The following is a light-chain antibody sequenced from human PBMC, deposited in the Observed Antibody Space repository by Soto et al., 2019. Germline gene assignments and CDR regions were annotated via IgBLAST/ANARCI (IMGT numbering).Light chain of an antibody. CDR2: VTS. Sequence: EIVLTQSPATLSLSPGEGATLSCRASQSISRYLAWYQQKPGQAPRLLIYVTSKRAIGIPARFSGSGSGTDFTLTISSLEPEDFGVYYCQQRSNLPLFTFGPGTKVDIK. CDR3: QQRSNLPLFT. J-gene: IGKJ3*01. V-gene: IGKV3-11*01. CDR1: QSISRY.